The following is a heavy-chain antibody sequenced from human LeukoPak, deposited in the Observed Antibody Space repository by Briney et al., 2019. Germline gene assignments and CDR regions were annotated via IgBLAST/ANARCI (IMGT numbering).Heavy chain of an antibody. CDR1: GFTFRSSW. D-gene: IGHD1-26*01. CDR3: VKVRGRARVGYFDY. V-gene: IGHV3-74*01. Sequence: GGSLRLSCAASGFTFRSSWIHWVRHAPGKGLVWVSRINKDGSVTDYAESVKGRFSISRDNAKNTLYLQMNSLRVEDTAIYYCVKVRGRARVGYFDYWGQGTLVTVSS. J-gene: IGHJ4*02. CDR2: INKDGSVT.